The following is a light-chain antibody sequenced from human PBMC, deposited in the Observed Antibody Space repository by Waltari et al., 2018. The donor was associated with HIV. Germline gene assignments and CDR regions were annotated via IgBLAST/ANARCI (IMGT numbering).Light chain of an antibody. J-gene: IGKJ2*01. Sequence: TVLTQSQATLSVSAGERCLVTCRASQSLTANLAWYQQRPGQAPRLLIYGASSRATDIPARFTGSGSGTDYTLTISSVQSEDSAVYYCQQNIHWPPYTFGQGTKL. CDR2: GAS. CDR3: QQNIHWPPYT. CDR1: QSLTAN. V-gene: IGKV3-15*01.